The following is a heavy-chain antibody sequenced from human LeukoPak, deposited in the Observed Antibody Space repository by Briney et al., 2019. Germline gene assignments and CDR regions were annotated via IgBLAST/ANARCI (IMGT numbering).Heavy chain of an antibody. J-gene: IGHJ4*02. CDR1: GFTFSSYS. CDR3: AMTRRSRGYYYKDYFDY. Sequence: GGSLRLSCAASGFTFSSYSMNWVRQAPGKGLEWVSYISSSSSTIYYADSVKGRFTISRDNAKNSLYLQMNSLRAEDTAVYYCAMTRRSRGYYYKDYFDYWGQGTLVTVSS. CDR2: ISSSSSTI. D-gene: IGHD3-22*01. V-gene: IGHV3-48*04.